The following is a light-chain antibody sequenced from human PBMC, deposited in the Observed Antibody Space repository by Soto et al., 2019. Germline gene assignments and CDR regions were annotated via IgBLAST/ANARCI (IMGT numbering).Light chain of an antibody. CDR3: ASWDDTLRGPM. CDR1: SSNIGSNY. CDR2: NNN. J-gene: IGLJ3*02. Sequence: QSVLTQPPSASGTPGQRVTISCSGGSSNIGSNYVYWYQRLPGTAPKLLIFNNNRRPSGVPDRFSGSRSGTSASLAISGLRSEDEGDYYCASWDDTLRGPMFGGGTKVTVL. V-gene: IGLV1-47*02.